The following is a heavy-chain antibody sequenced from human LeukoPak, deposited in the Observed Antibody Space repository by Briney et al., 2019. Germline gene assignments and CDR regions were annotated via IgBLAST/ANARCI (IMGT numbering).Heavy chain of an antibody. CDR1: GGSISRYY. V-gene: IGHV4-4*07. CDR2: IYTSGST. J-gene: IGHJ3*01. D-gene: IGHD5-12*01. CDR3: ASRESGHDLFGSDAFDL. Sequence: SETLSLTCTVSGGSISRYYWSWIRQPAGKGLEWIGRIYTSGSTNYNPSLKSRVTMSVDTSKNQFSLKLSSVTAADTAVYYCASRESGHDLFGSDAFDLWGQGTMVTVSS.